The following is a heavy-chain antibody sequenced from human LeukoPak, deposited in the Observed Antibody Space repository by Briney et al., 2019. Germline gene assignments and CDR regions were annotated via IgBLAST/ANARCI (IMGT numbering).Heavy chain of an antibody. J-gene: IGHJ4*02. Sequence: GGSLRLSCAASGFTFSSYEMNWVRQAPGKGLEWVSFISSSGSTIYYADSVKGRFTISRDNAKNSLYLQMISLRAEDTAFYYCASSRTERGYSFGYGYWGQGTLVTVSS. CDR2: ISSSGSTI. V-gene: IGHV3-48*03. CDR3: ASSRTERGYSFGYGY. D-gene: IGHD5-18*01. CDR1: GFTFSSYE.